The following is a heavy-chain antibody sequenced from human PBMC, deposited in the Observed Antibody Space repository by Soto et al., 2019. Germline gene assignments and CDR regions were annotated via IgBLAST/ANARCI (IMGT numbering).Heavy chain of an antibody. Sequence: GGSLRLSCAASGFTVRSNYMSWVRQAPGKGLEWVSIIYAGGATYYADTVRGRFTSSIDNSKNTVYLQMNSMRAEDTAVYYCARGRWLRLFDYWGQGTPVTVSS. CDR1: GFTVRSNY. CDR2: IYAGGAT. D-gene: IGHD5-12*01. J-gene: IGHJ4*02. CDR3: ARGRWLRLFDY. V-gene: IGHV3-53*01.